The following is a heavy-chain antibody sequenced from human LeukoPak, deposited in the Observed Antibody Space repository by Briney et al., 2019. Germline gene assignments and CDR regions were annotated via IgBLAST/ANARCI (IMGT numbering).Heavy chain of an antibody. CDR2: IKQDGSEK. D-gene: IGHD6-6*01. J-gene: IGHJ3*01. CDR1: GFTFRNYW. V-gene: IGHV3-7*03. CDR3: ARSSYSSSSSV. Sequence: PGGSLRLSCAASGFTFRNYWMSWVRQAPGKGLEWVANIKQDGSEKDYVDSMKGRFSISRDNAKNSLYLQINSLRAEDTAVYYCARSSYSSSSSVWGQGTMVTVSS.